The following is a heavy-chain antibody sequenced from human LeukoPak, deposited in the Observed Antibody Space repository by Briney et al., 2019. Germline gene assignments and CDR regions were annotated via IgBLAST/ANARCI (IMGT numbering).Heavy chain of an antibody. CDR1: GYYISSGYY. CDR2: MYHSGSA. J-gene: IGHJ4*02. D-gene: IGHD3-22*01. Sequence: PSETLSLTCTVSGYYISSGYYCGWIRQPPGKGLEWIGSMYHSGSAYYNPSLKSRVIISVDTSKNQFSLKLSSVTAADTAVYYCARDRPTYYYDIIGPIDYWGQGTLVTVSS. V-gene: IGHV4-38-2*02. CDR3: ARDRPTYYYDIIGPIDY.